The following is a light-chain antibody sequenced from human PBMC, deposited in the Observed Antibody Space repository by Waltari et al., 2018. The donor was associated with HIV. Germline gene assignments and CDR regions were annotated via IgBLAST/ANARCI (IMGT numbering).Light chain of an antibody. CDR2: WAS. Sequence: DIVMTQSPDSLAVSLGERATISCQSSQTVLYNSNNKNHLAWYQQKAGQPPKLLIYWASIREIGVPERFTGSGSGTDFNLTISSLRADDVAVYYCQQFFTFPRTFGQGTKVEI. V-gene: IGKV4-1*01. J-gene: IGKJ1*01. CDR1: QTVLYNSNNKNH. CDR3: QQFFTFPRT.